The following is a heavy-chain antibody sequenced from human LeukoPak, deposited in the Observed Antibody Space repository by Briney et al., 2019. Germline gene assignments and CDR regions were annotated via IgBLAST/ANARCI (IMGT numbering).Heavy chain of an antibody. CDR1: GGSISTYY. J-gene: IGHJ4*02. V-gene: IGHV4-59*08. Sequence: SETLSLTCTVSGGSISTYYWSWIRQPPGKGLEWIGYIYHSGITNYNPSLKSRATISVDTSKSQFSLKLSSVTAADTAMYYCARFVYGSGSYSMRGPFDYWGQGTLVTVSS. D-gene: IGHD3-10*01. CDR2: IYHSGIT. CDR3: ARFVYGSGSYSMRGPFDY.